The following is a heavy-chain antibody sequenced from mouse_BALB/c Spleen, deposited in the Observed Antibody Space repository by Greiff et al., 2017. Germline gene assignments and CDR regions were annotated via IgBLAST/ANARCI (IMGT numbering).Heavy chain of an antibody. J-gene: IGHJ2*01. CDR3: AREGSTIYYDYDGDYFDY. CDR2: IYPGDGDT. CDR1: GYAFSSSW. V-gene: IGHV1-82*01. Sequence: VQLQQSGPELVKPGASVKISCKASGYAFSSSWMNWVKQRPGQGLEWIGRIYPGDGDTNYNGKFKGKATLTADKSSSTAYMQLSSLTSVDSAVYFCAREGSTIYYDYDGDYFDYWGQGTTLTVSS. D-gene: IGHD2-4*01.